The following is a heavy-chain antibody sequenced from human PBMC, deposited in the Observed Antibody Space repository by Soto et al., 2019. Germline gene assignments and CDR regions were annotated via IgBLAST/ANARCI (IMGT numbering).Heavy chain of an antibody. Sequence: GGSLRLSCAASGFTFSNAWMSWVRQAPGKGLEWVGRIKSKTDGGTTDYAAPVKGRFTISRDDSKNTLYLQMNSLKTEDTAVYYCTTDGPGRRPPIVVVPAADYYYMDVWGKGTTVTVSS. D-gene: IGHD2-2*01. CDR1: GFTFSNAW. CDR2: IKSKTDGGTT. CDR3: TTDGPGRRPPIVVVPAADYYYMDV. V-gene: IGHV3-15*01. J-gene: IGHJ6*03.